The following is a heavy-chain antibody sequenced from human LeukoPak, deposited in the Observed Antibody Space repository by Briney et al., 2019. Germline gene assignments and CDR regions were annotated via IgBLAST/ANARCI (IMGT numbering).Heavy chain of an antibody. V-gene: IGHV3-30-3*01. CDR2: ISYDGSNK. CDR1: GFTFSTYA. CDR3: ARDRHYDFWSGYYTPFNS. D-gene: IGHD3-3*01. Sequence: GGSLRLSCAASGFTFSTYAMHWVRQAPGKGLVWVAVISYDGSNKYYADSVKGRFTISRDNSKNTLYLQMNSLRAEDTAVYYCARDRHYDFWSGYYTPFNSWGQGTLVTVSS. J-gene: IGHJ4*02.